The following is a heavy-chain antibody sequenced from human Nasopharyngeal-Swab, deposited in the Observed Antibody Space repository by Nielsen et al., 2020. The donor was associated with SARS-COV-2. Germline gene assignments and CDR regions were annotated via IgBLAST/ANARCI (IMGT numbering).Heavy chain of an antibody. CDR3: ARDPSSIAARPDYYYGMDV. Sequence: GRSLRLSCAASGFTFSDYYMSWIRQAPGKGLEWVSYISSSGSTIYYADSVKGRFTISRDNAKNSLYLQMNSLRAEDTAVYYCARDPSSIAARPDYYYGMDVWGQGTTVTVSS. J-gene: IGHJ6*02. V-gene: IGHV3-11*04. D-gene: IGHD6-6*01. CDR2: ISSSGSTI. CDR1: GFTFSDYY.